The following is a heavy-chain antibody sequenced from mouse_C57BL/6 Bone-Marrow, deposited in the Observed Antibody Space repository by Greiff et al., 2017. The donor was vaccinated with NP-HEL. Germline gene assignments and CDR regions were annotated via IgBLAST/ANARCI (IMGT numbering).Heavy chain of an antibody. J-gene: IGHJ3*01. D-gene: IGHD1-1*01. CDR2: ISDGGSYT. V-gene: IGHV5-4*01. CDR3: ARSYPQSWFAY. Sequence: EVQLVESGGGLVKPGGSLKLSCAASGFTFSSYAMSWVRQTPEKRLEWVATISDGGSYTYYPANVKGRSTFSRDNAKNNLYLQMSHLKSEDTAMYYCARSYPQSWFAYWGQGTLVTVSA. CDR1: GFTFSSYA.